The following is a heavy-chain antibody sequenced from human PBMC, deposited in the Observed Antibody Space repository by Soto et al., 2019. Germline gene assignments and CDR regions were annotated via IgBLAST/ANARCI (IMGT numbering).Heavy chain of an antibody. J-gene: IGHJ6*02. CDR2: IYYSGST. CDR1: GGSISSGGYY. V-gene: IGHV4-31*03. Sequence: TLSLTCTVSGGSISSGGYYWSWIRQHPGKGLEWIGYIYYSGSTYYNPSLKSRVTISVDTSKNQFSLKLSSVTAADTAVYYCATDYYDFRSRPYYYYGMDVWGQGTTVTVSS. D-gene: IGHD3-3*01. CDR3: ATDYYDFRSRPYYYYGMDV.